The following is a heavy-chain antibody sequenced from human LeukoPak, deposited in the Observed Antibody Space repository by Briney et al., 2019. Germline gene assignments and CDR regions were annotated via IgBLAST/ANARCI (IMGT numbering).Heavy chain of an antibody. Sequence: PSETLSLTCTVSGGSISSYYWSWIRQPPGKGLEWIGYIYYSGSTNYNPSLKSRVTISVDTSKNQFCLKLSSVTAADTAVYYCARQPYSSSWPFDYWGQGTLVTVSS. CDR2: IYYSGST. J-gene: IGHJ4*02. D-gene: IGHD6-13*01. CDR1: GGSISSYY. CDR3: ARQPYSSSWPFDY. V-gene: IGHV4-59*08.